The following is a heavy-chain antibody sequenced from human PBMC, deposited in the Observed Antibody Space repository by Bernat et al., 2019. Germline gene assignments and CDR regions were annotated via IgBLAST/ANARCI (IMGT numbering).Heavy chain of an antibody. CDR2: INSDGSST. CDR3: VRGGGWGNDAGFDP. D-gene: IGHD1-1*01. V-gene: IGHV3-74*01. J-gene: IGHJ5*02. CDR1: GFTFSSYW. Sequence: EVQLVESGGGLVQPGGSLRLSCAASGFTFSSYWMHWVRQAPGKGLVWVSRINSDGSSTSYADSGKGRFTVSRDNAKNTLYQQRNSLEAEDTAVYYCVRGGGWGNDAGFDPWGQGTLVTVSS.